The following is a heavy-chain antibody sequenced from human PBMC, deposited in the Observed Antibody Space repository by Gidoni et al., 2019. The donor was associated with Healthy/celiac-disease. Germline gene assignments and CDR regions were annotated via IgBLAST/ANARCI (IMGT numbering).Heavy chain of an antibody. J-gene: IGHJ2*01. V-gene: IGHV3-30*18. Sequence: QVQLVESGGGVVQPGRSLRLSCAASGFTFSSSGMHWVRQAPGKGLEWVAVISYDGSNKYYADSGKGRFTSSRDNSKNTLYLQMNSLRAEDTAVYYCAKDQKKQAGIMITFGGVIVTDWYFDLWGRGTLVTVSS. CDR3: AKDQKKQAGIMITFGGVIVTDWYFDL. D-gene: IGHD3-16*02. CDR2: ISYDGSNK. CDR1: GFTFSSSG.